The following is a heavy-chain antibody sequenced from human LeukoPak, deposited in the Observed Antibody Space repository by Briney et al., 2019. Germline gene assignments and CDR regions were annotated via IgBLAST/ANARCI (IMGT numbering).Heavy chain of an antibody. D-gene: IGHD3-3*01. V-gene: IGHV3-48*02. CDR2: MTSDTRTI. CDR3: ARSVEGSFDY. J-gene: IGHJ4*02. Sequence: GGSLRLSCAASGFKFSVYSMNWVRQAPGKGLEWVSYMTSDTRTIYYAVSVQGRFTISRDNAKNSVYLQMDSLRHEDTAVYYCARSVEGSFDYWGQGTLATVSS. CDR1: GFKFSVYS.